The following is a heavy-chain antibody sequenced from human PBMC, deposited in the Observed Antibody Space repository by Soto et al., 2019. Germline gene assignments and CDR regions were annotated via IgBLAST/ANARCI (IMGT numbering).Heavy chain of an antibody. Sequence: GGSLRLSCAASGFTFSDYYMSWIRQAPGKGLEWVSYISSSSSYTNYADPVKGRFTISRDNAKNSLYLQMNSLRAEDTAVYYCAASEGNFDYWGQGTLVTVSS. D-gene: IGHD2-21*01. CDR1: GFTFSDYY. CDR3: AASEGNFDY. CDR2: ISSSSSYT. J-gene: IGHJ4*02. V-gene: IGHV3-11*06.